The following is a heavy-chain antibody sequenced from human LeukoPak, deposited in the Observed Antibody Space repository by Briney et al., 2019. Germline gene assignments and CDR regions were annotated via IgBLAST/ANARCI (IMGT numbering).Heavy chain of an antibody. D-gene: IGHD3-22*01. J-gene: IGHJ4*02. Sequence: GGSLRLSCAASGFTVSSSYMSCVRQAPGKGLEWVSIIYSGGSTYYADSVKGRFTISRDNSKNTLYLQMNSLRAEDTAVYYCARDQGDSSDYWGQGTLVTVSS. V-gene: IGHV3-53*01. CDR1: GFTVSSSY. CDR2: IYSGGST. CDR3: ARDQGDSSDY.